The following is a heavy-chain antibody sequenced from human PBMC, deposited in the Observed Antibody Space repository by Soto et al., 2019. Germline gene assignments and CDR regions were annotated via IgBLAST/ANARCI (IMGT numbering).Heavy chain of an antibody. CDR2: IYWSDAK. Sequence: SGPTLVNPTETLTLTCTFSGFSLSTGGVGVGWIRQPPGKALEWLALIYWSDAKHYSPSLNSRLTIAKDTSKNQVVLTMTNIDPMDTATYYCVRVVYSGSCSTTRCLGWFDTWGQGTLVTVSS. D-gene: IGHD2-2*03. CDR3: VRVVYSGSCSTTRCLGWFDT. V-gene: IGHV2-5*01. CDR1: GFSLSTGGVG. J-gene: IGHJ5*02.